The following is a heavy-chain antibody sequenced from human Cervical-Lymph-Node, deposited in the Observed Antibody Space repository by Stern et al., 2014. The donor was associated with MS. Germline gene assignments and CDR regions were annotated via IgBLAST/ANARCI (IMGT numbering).Heavy chain of an antibody. CDR2: IYYSGST. J-gene: IGHJ5*02. CDR1: GGSITSSSYY. Sequence: VQLVQSGPGLVKPSETLSLTCTVSGGSITSSSYYWGWIRQPPGKGLKWIGRIYYSGSTYYNPSLKSPVTLSVDTSKNQFSPKLNSVTAADTAVYYCARHEIAAPFDPWGQGTLVTVSS. D-gene: IGHD6-6*01. V-gene: IGHV4-39*01. CDR3: ARHEIAAPFDP.